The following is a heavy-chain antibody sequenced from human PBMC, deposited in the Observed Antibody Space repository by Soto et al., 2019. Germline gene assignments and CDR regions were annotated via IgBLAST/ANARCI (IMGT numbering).Heavy chain of an antibody. J-gene: IGHJ6*02. CDR1: GFTFSSYS. V-gene: IGHV3-21*01. CDR3: ARVVDYYDPYYYYGMDV. Sequence: EVQLVESGGGLVKPGGSLRLSCAASGFTFSSYSMNWVRQAPGKGLEWVSSISSSSGYIYYADSVKGRFTISRDNPKNSLSLQMNSLRAEDTAVYYCARVVDYYDPYYYYGMDVWGLGTTVTVSS. D-gene: IGHD3-22*01. CDR2: ISSSSGYI.